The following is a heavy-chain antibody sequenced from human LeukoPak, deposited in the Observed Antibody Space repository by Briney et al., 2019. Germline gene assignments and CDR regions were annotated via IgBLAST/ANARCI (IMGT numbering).Heavy chain of an antibody. CDR3: ARGSGSGYYTRFDY. D-gene: IGHD3-3*01. Sequence: GGSLRLSCAASGFTFSSYAMHWVRQAPGKGLEWVAVISYDGSNKYYADSVKGRFTISRDNSKNTLYLQMNSLRAEDTAVYYCARGSGSGYYTRFDYWGQGTLVTVSS. J-gene: IGHJ4*02. CDR1: GFTFSSYA. V-gene: IGHV3-30-3*01. CDR2: ISYDGSNK.